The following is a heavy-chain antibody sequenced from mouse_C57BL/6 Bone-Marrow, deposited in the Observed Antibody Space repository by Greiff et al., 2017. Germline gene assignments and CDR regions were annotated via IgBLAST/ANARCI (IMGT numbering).Heavy chain of an antibody. V-gene: IGHV1-26*01. CDR3: ASFSALDAMAY. CDR1: GYTFTNYY. CDR2: INPNNGGT. D-gene: IGHD3-3*01. Sequence: EVQLQQSGPELVKPGASVKISCKASGYTFTNYYMNWVKQSHGKSLEWIGDINPNNGGTSYNQKFKGKATLTVDKYSSTAYMELRSLTSEDSAVYCYASFSALDAMAYWGQGTSATVSS. J-gene: IGHJ4*01.